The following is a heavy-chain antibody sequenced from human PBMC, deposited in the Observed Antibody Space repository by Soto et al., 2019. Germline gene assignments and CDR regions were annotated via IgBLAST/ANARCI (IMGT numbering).Heavy chain of an antibody. CDR3: ARQRVVPATPTNWFDP. J-gene: IGHJ5*02. Sequence: QVQVQESGPGLVKPSDTLSLTCTVSGGSVSSRSYFWGWIRQSPGKGLEWIGTIYYNGSTYYNPSPKSRVTLSLDTSRNHFSLKLTSVTASDTALYYCARQRVVPATPTNWFDPWGQGTLVTVSS. V-gene: IGHV4-39*01. D-gene: IGHD2-15*01. CDR1: GGSVSSRSYF. CDR2: IYYNGST.